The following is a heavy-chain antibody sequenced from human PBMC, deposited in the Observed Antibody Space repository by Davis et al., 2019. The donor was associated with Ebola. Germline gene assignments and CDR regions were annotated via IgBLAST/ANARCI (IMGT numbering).Heavy chain of an antibody. Sequence: GESLKISCAASGFTFSSYIMNWVRQAPGKGLAWVSFISGSSINLHYPDSVKGRSTISRENAKNSLYLQMNSLRAEDTAVYYCARYYRAVAGHFDYWGQGTVVTVSS. D-gene: IGHD6-19*01. CDR2: ISGSSINL. V-gene: IGHV3-21*01. CDR1: GFTFSSYI. J-gene: IGHJ4*02. CDR3: ARYYRAVAGHFDY.